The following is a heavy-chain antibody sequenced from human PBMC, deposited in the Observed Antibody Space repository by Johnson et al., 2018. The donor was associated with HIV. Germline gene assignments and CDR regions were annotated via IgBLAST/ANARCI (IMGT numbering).Heavy chain of an antibody. V-gene: IGHV3-30*02. D-gene: IGHD3-10*01. CDR3: ARVLVRGPYPGYAFDI. Sequence: QVQLVESGGGLVQPGRSLRLSCTASGFTFGDYAMSWFRQAPGKGLEWVAFIRYDGSNKYYADSVKGRFTISRDNSKNTLYLQMNSLRAEDTAVYYCARVLVRGPYPGYAFDIWGQGTMVTVSS. CDR2: IRYDGSNK. J-gene: IGHJ3*02. CDR1: GFTFGDYA.